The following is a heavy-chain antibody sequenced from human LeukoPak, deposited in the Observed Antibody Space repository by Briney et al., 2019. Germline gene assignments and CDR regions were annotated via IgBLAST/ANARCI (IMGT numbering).Heavy chain of an antibody. CDR1: GFTFSDYY. CDR3: AKVPEAYGYYYDSSGYYEAD. J-gene: IGHJ4*02. Sequence: GGSLRLSCAASGFTFSDYYMSWIRQAPGKGLEWVSYIGSSGSTIYYADSVKGRFTISRDNAKNSLYLQMNSLRAEDTAVYYCAKVPEAYGYYYDSSGYYEADWGQGTLVTVSS. CDR2: IGSSGSTI. V-gene: IGHV3-11*04. D-gene: IGHD3-22*01.